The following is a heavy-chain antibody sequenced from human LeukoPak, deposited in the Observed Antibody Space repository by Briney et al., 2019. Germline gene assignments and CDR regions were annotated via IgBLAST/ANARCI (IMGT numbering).Heavy chain of an antibody. J-gene: IGHJ5*02. CDR3: ARGMGVLVPAATWFDP. D-gene: IGHD2-2*01. Sequence: GASVKVSCKASGYTFTGYYMHWARQAPGQGLEWMGWINPNSGGTNYAQKFQGRVTMTRDTFISTAYMDLSRLRSDDTAVYYCARGMGVLVPAATWFDPWGQGTLVTVSS. CDR1: GYTFTGYY. CDR2: INPNSGGT. V-gene: IGHV1-2*02.